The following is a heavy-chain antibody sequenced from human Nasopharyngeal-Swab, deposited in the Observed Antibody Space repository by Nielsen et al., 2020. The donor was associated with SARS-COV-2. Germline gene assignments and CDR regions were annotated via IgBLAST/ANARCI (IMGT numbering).Heavy chain of an antibody. CDR3: ASNGLRYFDWLRGKDYYYYYGMDV. V-gene: IGHV1-69*10. Sequence: SVKVSCKASGYTFTSYDINWVRQATGQGLEWMGGIIPILGIANYAQKFQGRVTITADKSTSTAYMELSSLRSEDTAVYYCASNGLRYFDWLRGKDYYYYYGMDVWGQGTTVTVSS. J-gene: IGHJ6*02. D-gene: IGHD3-9*01. CDR2: IIPILGIA. CDR1: GYTFTSYD.